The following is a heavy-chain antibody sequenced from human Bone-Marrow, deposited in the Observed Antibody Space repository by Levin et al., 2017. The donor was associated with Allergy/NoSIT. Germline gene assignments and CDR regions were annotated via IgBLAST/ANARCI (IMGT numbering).Heavy chain of an antibody. J-gene: IGHJ4*02. Sequence: PSETLSLTCTVSGGSITSCGYHWSWIRQHPGQDLEWIGYISYSGSTYYNPVLKRRVILSIETSKTQFSLMLNSLTAADTAVYFCAREDGYVFDYWGQGTLVTVSS. CDR2: ISYSGST. D-gene: IGHD5-24*01. CDR1: GGSITSCGYH. CDR3: AREDGYVFDY. V-gene: IGHV4-31*03.